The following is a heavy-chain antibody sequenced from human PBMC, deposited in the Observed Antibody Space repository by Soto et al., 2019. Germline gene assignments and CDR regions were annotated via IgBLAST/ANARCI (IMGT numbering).Heavy chain of an antibody. CDR3: ARGITGDKRLNAFDI. Sequence: GSLRLSCAVYGGSFSGYYWSWIRQPPGKGLEWIGEINHSGSTNYNPSLKSRVTISVDTSKNQFSLKLSSVTAADTAVYYCARGITGDKRLNAFDIWGQGTMVTVSS. V-gene: IGHV4-34*01. CDR2: INHSGST. J-gene: IGHJ3*02. D-gene: IGHD7-27*01. CDR1: GGSFSGYY.